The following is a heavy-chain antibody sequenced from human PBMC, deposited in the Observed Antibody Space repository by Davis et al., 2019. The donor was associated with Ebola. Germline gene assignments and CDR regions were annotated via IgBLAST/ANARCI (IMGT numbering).Heavy chain of an antibody. V-gene: IGHV4-59*12. CDR2: IHHSGSA. CDR1: GVSITTYF. D-gene: IGHD2-21*01. Sequence: PSETLFLTCTVSGVSITTYFWSWIRQPPGKGLEWVGYIHHSGSANSNPSLKSRVTFSIDTSKSQVSLKLTSVTAADTAFYYCARDTRPCGGDCYDDTFDMWGQGTMVIVSS. J-gene: IGHJ3*02. CDR3: ARDTRPCGGDCYDDTFDM.